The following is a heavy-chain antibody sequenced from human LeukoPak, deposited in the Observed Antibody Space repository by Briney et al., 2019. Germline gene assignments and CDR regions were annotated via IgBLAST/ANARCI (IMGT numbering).Heavy chain of an antibody. Sequence: GASVEVSCKASGGTFSSYAISWVRQAPGQGLGWMGGIIPIFGTANYAQKFQGRVTITTDESTSTAYMELSSLRSEDTAVYYCARNRYDSSGYYIDYWGQGTLVTVSS. CDR3: ARNRYDSSGYYIDY. CDR1: GGTFSSYA. J-gene: IGHJ4*02. D-gene: IGHD3-22*01. CDR2: IIPIFGTA. V-gene: IGHV1-69*05.